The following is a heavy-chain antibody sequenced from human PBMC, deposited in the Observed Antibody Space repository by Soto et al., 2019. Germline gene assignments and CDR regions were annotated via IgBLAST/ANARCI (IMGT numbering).Heavy chain of an antibody. CDR2: ISGSGGST. Sequence: LRLSCAASGFTFSSYAMSWVRQAPGKGLEWVSAISGSGGSTYYADSVKGRFTISRDNSKNTLYLQMNSLRAEDTAVYYCAKDRAIAVAAPFDYWGQGTLVTVSS. J-gene: IGHJ4*02. D-gene: IGHD6-19*01. CDR3: AKDRAIAVAAPFDY. CDR1: GFTFSSYA. V-gene: IGHV3-23*01.